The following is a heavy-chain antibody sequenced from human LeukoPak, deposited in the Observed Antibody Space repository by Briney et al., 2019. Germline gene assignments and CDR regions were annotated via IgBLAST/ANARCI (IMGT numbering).Heavy chain of an antibody. Sequence: PGGSLRLSCAASGFTFSSYSMNWVRQAPGKGLEWVSSISSSSSYIYYADSVKGRFTISRDNSKNTLYLQMNSLRAEDTAVYYCARDDVEMATNYYFDYWGQGTLVTVSS. CDR1: GFTFSSYS. V-gene: IGHV3-21*01. CDR2: ISSSSSYI. D-gene: IGHD5-24*01. J-gene: IGHJ4*02. CDR3: ARDDVEMATNYYFDY.